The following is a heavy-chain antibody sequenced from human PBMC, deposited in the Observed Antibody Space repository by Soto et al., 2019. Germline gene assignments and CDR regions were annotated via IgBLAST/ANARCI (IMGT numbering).Heavy chain of an antibody. V-gene: IGHV4-31*03. J-gene: IGHJ5*02. Sequence: PSETLSLTCTVSGGSINHYYWSWIRQHPGKGLEWIGYIYYSGSTYYNPSLKSRVTISVDTSKNQFSLKLSSVTAADTAVYYCARVPSPWGQGTLVTVSS. CDR2: IYYSGST. CDR3: ARVPSP. CDR1: GGSINHYY.